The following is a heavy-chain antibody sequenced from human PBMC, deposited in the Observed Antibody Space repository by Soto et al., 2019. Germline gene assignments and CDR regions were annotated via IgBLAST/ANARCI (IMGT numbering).Heavy chain of an antibody. V-gene: IGHV4-59*12. CDR3: ARGKPSGYRFGPRNFFYYGMDV. D-gene: IGHD5-18*01. Sequence: ASETLSLTCTVSGGSISSYYCSWIRKPQGKGLEWIGYIYYSGSTNYNPSLKSRVTISVDTSKDQFSLKVTALTAADTAVYYCARGKPSGYRFGPRNFFYYGMDVWGPGTTVTVS. CDR1: GGSISSYY. J-gene: IGHJ6*02. CDR2: IYYSGST.